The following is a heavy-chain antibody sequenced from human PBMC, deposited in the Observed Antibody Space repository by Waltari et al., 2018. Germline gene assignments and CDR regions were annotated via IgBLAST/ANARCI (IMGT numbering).Heavy chain of an antibody. Sequence: QVQLVQSGAEVKKPGSSVKVSCKASGGTFSSYAISWVRQAPGQGREWMGRIIPIFGTANYAQKFQGRVTITADKSTSTAYMELSSLRSEDTAVYYCASDFLDYDILTGSAFDIWGQGTMVTVSS. J-gene: IGHJ3*02. CDR2: IIPIFGTA. CDR3: ASDFLDYDILTGSAFDI. D-gene: IGHD3-9*01. CDR1: GGTFSSYA. V-gene: IGHV1-69*08.